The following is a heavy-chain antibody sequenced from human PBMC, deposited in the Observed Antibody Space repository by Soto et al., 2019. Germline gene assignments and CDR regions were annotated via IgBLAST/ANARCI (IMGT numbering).Heavy chain of an antibody. V-gene: IGHV4-61*01. CDR3: ARDGDTSGYYYFDY. CDR1: SGSVSSGSYY. D-gene: IGHD3-22*01. Sequence: QVQLQESGPGLVKPSETLSLTCTVSSGSVSSGSYYWTWMRQPPGKGLEWIGYINYSGSTSYNPSLKGRVAISVDTSKKQFSLKVSSVTAADTAVYYCARDGDTSGYYYFDYWGQGTLVTVSS. J-gene: IGHJ4*02. CDR2: INYSGST.